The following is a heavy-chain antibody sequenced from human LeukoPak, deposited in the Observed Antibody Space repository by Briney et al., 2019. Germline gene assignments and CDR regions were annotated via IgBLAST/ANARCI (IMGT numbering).Heavy chain of an antibody. J-gene: IGHJ4*02. D-gene: IGHD3-10*01. CDR3: ARSYYYGSGTYDY. CDR2: IYSGGST. V-gene: IGHV3-53*01. Sequence: GGSLRLSCAASGFTVSSNYMSWVRQAPGKGLEWVSVIYSGGSTYYADSVKGRFTISRDNSKNTLYLQMNSLRAEDTAVYYCARSYYYGSGTYDYWGQGTLVTVSS. CDR1: GFTVSSNY.